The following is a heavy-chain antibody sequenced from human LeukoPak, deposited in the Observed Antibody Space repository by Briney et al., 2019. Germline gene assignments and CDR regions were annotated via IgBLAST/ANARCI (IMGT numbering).Heavy chain of an antibody. Sequence: GGSLRLSCAASGFTSSSYGMHWVRQAPGKGLEWVAFIRYDASNKYYAGSVKGRFSISRDNSKNTLYLHMDGLRAEDTAVYYCAKDYYCSGGSCYSNFDYWGQGTLVTVSS. V-gene: IGHV3-30*02. CDR2: IRYDASNK. J-gene: IGHJ4*02. CDR1: GFTSSSYG. CDR3: AKDYYCSGGSCYSNFDY. D-gene: IGHD2-15*01.